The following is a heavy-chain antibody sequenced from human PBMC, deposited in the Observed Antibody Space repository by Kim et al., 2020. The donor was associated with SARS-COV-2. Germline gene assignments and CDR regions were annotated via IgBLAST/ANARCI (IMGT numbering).Heavy chain of an antibody. Sequence: GGSLRLSCTVSGFTFGDYAMNWVRQAPGRGLEWVGFIRGKGSGGTTEYAASVQGRFTVSRDDSKSIAYLQMNSLKAEDTAVYYCTAGVKSGGDYWGQGTLVTVSS. V-gene: IGHV3-49*04. D-gene: IGHD2-8*01. CDR2: IRGKGSGGTT. CDR1: GFTFGDYA. J-gene: IGHJ4*02. CDR3: TAGVKSGGDY.